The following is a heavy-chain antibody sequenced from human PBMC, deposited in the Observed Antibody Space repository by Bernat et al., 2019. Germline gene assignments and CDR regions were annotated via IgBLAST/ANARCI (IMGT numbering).Heavy chain of an antibody. Sequence: QLQLQESGPGLVRPSETLSLTCSVCGNSISSGSHYWGWFRQPPGKGLEYIGTIYYTGSTYYNPSLRSRVTISMDTSKNHFSLKLSSVTAADTAVYYCARQIVGAHDFWGQGTLVTVSS. CDR1: GNSISSGSHY. CDR2: IYYTGST. CDR3: ARQIVGAHDF. V-gene: IGHV4-39*01. D-gene: IGHD1-26*01. J-gene: IGHJ4*02.